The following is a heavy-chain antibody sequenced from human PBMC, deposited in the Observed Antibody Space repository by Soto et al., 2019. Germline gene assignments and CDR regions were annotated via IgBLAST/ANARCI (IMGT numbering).Heavy chain of an antibody. Sequence: QVQLVQSGAEVKKPGSSVKVSCKASGGTFSSYAISWVRQAPGQGLEWMGGIIPIVGTANYAQTFQGRVTITAAHSTSTAYMALTSLSSEDTAVYYCARAPYSSSWYPLSADYFQHWGQGTLVTVSS. D-gene: IGHD6-13*01. CDR1: GGTFSSYA. V-gene: IGHV1-69*12. CDR3: ARAPYSSSWYPLSADYFQH. J-gene: IGHJ1*01. CDR2: IIPIVGTA.